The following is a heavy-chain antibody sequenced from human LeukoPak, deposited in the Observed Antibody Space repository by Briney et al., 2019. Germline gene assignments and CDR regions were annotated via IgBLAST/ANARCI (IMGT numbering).Heavy chain of an antibody. V-gene: IGHV3-33*01. CDR1: GFTFNNYA. CDR3: ARDIGNHPYNWFDP. CDR2: IWYDGSNK. J-gene: IGHJ5*02. Sequence: GGSLRLSCAASGFTFNNYAMHWVRQAPGKGLEWVTTIWYDGSNKYYGDSVKGRFTISRDNSKSTLYLQMNSLRAEDTAVYYCARDIGNHPYNWFDPWGQGTLVTVSS. D-gene: IGHD1-14*01.